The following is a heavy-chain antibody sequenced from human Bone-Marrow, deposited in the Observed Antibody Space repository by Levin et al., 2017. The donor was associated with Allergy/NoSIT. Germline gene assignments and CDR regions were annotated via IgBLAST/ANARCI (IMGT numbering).Heavy chain of an antibody. D-gene: IGHD3-16*02. V-gene: IGHV4-34*01. J-gene: IGHJ4*02. CDR3: ARNRYDYVWGSYRSYFDY. Sequence: SQTLSLTCAVYGGSFSGYYWSWIRQPPGKGLEWIGEINHSGSTNYNPSLKSRVTISVDTSKNQFSLKLSSVTAADTAVYYCARNRYDYVWGSYRSYFDYWGQGTLVTVSS. CDR2: INHSGST. CDR1: GGSFSGYY.